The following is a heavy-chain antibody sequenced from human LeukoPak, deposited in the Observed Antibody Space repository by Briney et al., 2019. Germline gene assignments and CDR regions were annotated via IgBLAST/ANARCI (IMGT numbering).Heavy chain of an antibody. CDR3: ARGMGSLVIPRGIDY. CDR2: INPNSGGT. V-gene: IGHV1-2*04. J-gene: IGHJ4*02. CDR1: GYTFTGYY. Sequence: ASVKVSCKASGYTFTGYYMHWVRQAPGQGLEWMGWINPNSGGTNYAQKFQGWVTMTRDTSISTAYMELSRLRSDDTAVYYCARGMGSLVIPRGIDYWGQGTLVTVSS. D-gene: IGHD3-16*01.